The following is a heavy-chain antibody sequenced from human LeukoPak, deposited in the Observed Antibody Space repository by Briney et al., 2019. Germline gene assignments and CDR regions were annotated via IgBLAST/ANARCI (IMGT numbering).Heavy chain of an antibody. CDR1: GGSFSDNY. CDR2: INHSGST. D-gene: IGHD3-3*01. Sequence: ASETLSLTCAVYGGSFSDNYWSWIRQSPGKGLEWIGDINHSGSTNYNPSLKSRVTISVDTSKNQFSLKLSSVTAADTAVYYCARTSGLFWSGYTDAFDIWGQGTMVTVSS. CDR3: ARTSGLFWSGYTDAFDI. V-gene: IGHV4-34*01. J-gene: IGHJ3*02.